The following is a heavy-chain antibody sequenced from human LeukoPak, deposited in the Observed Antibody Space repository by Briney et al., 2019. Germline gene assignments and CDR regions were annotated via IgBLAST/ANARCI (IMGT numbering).Heavy chain of an antibody. Sequence: GGSLRLSCAASGFTFNSYWMSWVRQAPGKGLEWVANIKQDGSEKYYVDSVKGRFTISRDNAKNSLYLQMNSLRAEDTAVYYCARERGKLAGRIQLWLGAFDMWGQGTMVTVSS. CDR1: GFTFNSYW. CDR3: ARERGKLAGRIQLWLGAFDM. D-gene: IGHD5-18*01. CDR2: IKQDGSEK. J-gene: IGHJ3*02. V-gene: IGHV3-7*03.